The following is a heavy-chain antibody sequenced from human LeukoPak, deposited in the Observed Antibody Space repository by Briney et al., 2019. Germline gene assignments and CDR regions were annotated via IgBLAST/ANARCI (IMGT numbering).Heavy chain of an antibody. V-gene: IGHV3-21*01. CDR3: ARDIEAAGLFLDY. J-gene: IGHJ4*02. Sequence: GGSLRLSCAASGFTFSSYSMNWVRQAPGKGGEWVSSISSSSSYIYYADSVKGRFTISRDNAKNSLYLQMNSLRAEDTAVYYCARDIEAAGLFLDYWGQGTLVTVSS. D-gene: IGHD6-13*01. CDR1: GFTFSSYS. CDR2: ISSSSSYI.